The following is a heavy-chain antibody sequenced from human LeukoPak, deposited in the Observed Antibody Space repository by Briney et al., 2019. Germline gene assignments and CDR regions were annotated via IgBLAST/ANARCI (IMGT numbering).Heavy chain of an antibody. V-gene: IGHV3-23*01. CDR2: ISGSGGST. CDR1: GFTLSSYA. D-gene: IGHD2-2*01. CDR3: ANSAPGDIVVVPAAADTKILFDY. J-gene: IGHJ4*02. Sequence: GGSLRLSCAASGFTLSSYAMSWVRQAPGKGLEWVSAISGSGGSTYYADSVKGRFTIPRDNSKNTLYLQMNSLRAEDTAVYYCANSAPGDIVVVPAAADTKILFDYWGQGTLVTVSS.